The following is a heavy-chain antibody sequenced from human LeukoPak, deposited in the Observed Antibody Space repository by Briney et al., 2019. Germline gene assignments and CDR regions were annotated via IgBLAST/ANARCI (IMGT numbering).Heavy chain of an antibody. D-gene: IGHD1-7*01. V-gene: IGHV3-23*01. CDR3: ARAGLYNWNYEGTAYFDY. CDR2: ISGSGGST. CDR1: GFTFSSFG. J-gene: IGHJ4*02. Sequence: GGSLRLSCAASGFTFSSFGMSWVRQAPGKGLDWVSAISGSGGSTYHADSVKGRFTISRDNAKNSLYLQMNSLRAEDTALYYCARAGLYNWNYEGTAYFDYWGQGTLVTVSS.